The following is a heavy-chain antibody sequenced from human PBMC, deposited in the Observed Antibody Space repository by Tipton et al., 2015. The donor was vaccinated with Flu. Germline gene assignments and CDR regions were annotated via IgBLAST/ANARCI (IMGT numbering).Heavy chain of an antibody. V-gene: IGHV4-59*01. D-gene: IGHD3-3*01. Sequence: TLSLTCTVSGGSISSYYWSWIRQPPGKGLEWIGYIYYSGSTNYNPSLKSRVTISVDTSKNQFSLKLSSVTVADTAVYYCARDTVFWIGPYGMDVWGQGTTVTVSS. CDR3: ARDTVFWIGPYGMDV. J-gene: IGHJ6*02. CDR1: GGSISSYY. CDR2: IYYSGST.